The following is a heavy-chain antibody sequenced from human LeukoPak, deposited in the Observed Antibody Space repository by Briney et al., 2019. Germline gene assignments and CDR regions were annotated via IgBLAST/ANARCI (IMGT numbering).Heavy chain of an antibody. CDR1: GFTFSGYA. J-gene: IGHJ3*02. CDR2: ISGSGGST. CDR3: AKDRGGSGSYYYSAFDI. D-gene: IGHD3-10*01. V-gene: IGHV3-23*01. Sequence: GGSLRLSCAASGFTFSGYAMSWVRQAPRKGLEWVSGISGSGGSTYYVDSVKGRFTISRDNSKNTLYLEMNSLRADDTAVYYCAKDRGGSGSYYYSAFDIWGQGTMVTVSS.